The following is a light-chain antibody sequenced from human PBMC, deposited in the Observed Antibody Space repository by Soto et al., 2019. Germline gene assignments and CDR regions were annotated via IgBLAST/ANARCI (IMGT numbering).Light chain of an antibody. V-gene: IGLV2-14*01. CDR1: SSDVGAYNY. J-gene: IGLJ1*01. Sequence: QSALTQPASVSGSPGQSITISCTGTSSDVGAYNYVSWYQQHPGKAPKLMIYDVSNRPSGISDRFSVSKSGNTASLTISNLQADDEADYYCSSYTNSGTDGLGTGTKVTVL. CDR2: DVS. CDR3: SSYTNSGTDG.